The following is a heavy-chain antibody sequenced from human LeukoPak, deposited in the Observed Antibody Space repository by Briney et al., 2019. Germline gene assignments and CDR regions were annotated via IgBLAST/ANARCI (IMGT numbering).Heavy chain of an antibody. D-gene: IGHD6-13*01. CDR2: INHSGST. Sequence: SETLSLTCAVYGGSFSGYYWSWIRQPPGKGLEWIGEINHSGSTNYNPSLKSRVTTSVDTSKNQFSPKLSSVTAADTAVYYCARGTGSSWYGGSFDSWGQGTLVTVSS. J-gene: IGHJ4*02. CDR3: ARGTGSSWYGGSFDS. CDR1: GGSFSGYY. V-gene: IGHV4-34*01.